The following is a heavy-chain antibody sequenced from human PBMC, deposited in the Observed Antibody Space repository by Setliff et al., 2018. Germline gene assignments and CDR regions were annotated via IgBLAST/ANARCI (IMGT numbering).Heavy chain of an antibody. J-gene: IGHJ4*02. V-gene: IGHV3-15*01. CDR3: VRNPLGPEASTPGGY. CDR1: GFTFSNAW. D-gene: IGHD3-16*01. CDR2: IKSKTDGGTT. Sequence: GGSLRLSCAASGFTFSNAWMSWVRQAPGKGLEWVGRIKSKTDGGTTDYAAPVKGRFTISRDDSKNTLYLQMNSLKTEDTAVYYCVRNPLGPEASTPGGYWGQGTLVTVSS.